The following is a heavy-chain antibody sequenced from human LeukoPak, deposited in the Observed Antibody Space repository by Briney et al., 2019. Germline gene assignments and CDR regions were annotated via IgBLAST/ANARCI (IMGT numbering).Heavy chain of an antibody. D-gene: IGHD1-14*01. V-gene: IGHV3-7*01. CDR1: GFTFDDYA. CDR2: IKQDGSEK. J-gene: IGHJ5*02. CDR3: AREGGSGFDP. Sequence: GRSLRLSCAASGFTFDDYAMHWVRQAPGKGLEWVANIKQDGSEKYYVDSVKGRFTISRDNAKNSLYLQMNSLRAEDTAVYYCAREGGSGFDPWGQGTLVTVSS.